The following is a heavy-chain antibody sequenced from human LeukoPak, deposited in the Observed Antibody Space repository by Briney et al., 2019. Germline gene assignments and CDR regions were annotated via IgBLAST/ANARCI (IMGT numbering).Heavy chain of an antibody. CDR2: IYHSGST. CDR1: GGSLSSGNW. D-gene: IGHD2-15*01. Sequence: PSETLSLTCAVSGGSLSSGNWWSWVRQPPGKGLEWIGEIYHSGSTTYNPSLKSRVTISVDKSKNQFSLKLSSVTAADTAVYYCARLAVGNNWFDPWGQGTLVTVSS. CDR3: ARLAVGNNWFDP. J-gene: IGHJ5*02. V-gene: IGHV4-4*02.